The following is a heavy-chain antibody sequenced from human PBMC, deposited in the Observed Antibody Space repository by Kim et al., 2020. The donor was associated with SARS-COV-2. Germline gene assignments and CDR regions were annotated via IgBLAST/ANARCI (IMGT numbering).Heavy chain of an antibody. V-gene: IGHV3-48*03. CDR3: ARDPGGSYYDYYGMDV. Sequence: SVKGRFTISRDNAKNSLYLQMNSLRAEDTAVYYCARDPGGSYYDYYGMDVWGQGTTVTVSS. D-gene: IGHD1-26*01. J-gene: IGHJ6*02.